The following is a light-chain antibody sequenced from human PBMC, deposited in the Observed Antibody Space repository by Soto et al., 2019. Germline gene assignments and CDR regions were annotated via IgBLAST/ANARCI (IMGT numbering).Light chain of an antibody. CDR2: GAS. CDR3: QQYGSAGT. V-gene: IGKV3-20*01. Sequence: EIVVTQSPGTLSLSPGERATLSCKASQSVSNNYLAWYQQKPGQAPRLLISGASNRATGIPGMFSGSGSGTYFTITSSILADDDCAVYYCQQYGSAGTFGQGTKVEIK. J-gene: IGKJ1*01. CDR1: QSVSNNY.